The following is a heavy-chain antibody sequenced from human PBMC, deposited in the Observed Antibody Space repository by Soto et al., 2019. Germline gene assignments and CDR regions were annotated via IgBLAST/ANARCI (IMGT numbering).Heavy chain of an antibody. D-gene: IGHD2-2*01. V-gene: IGHV3-23*01. CDR2: ISGSGVST. CDR3: AKFYCISILCQVPAATSTGGFEI. CDR1: GFTFSSYA. J-gene: IGHJ3*02. Sequence: EPQLLESGGGLGHPGGSLRLSCAASGFTFSSYAMSWVRQAPGKGLEWVAAISGSGVSTYYADSVRGRSTTSRDNSKKTGYLQRNNLRAEDTAVYYCAKFYCISILCQVPAATSTGGFEIWGQGTLVTVS.